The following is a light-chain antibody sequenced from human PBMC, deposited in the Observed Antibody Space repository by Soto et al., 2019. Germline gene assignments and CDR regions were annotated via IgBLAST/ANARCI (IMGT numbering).Light chain of an antibody. CDR1: SSNIGSNT. V-gene: IGLV1-44*01. CDR2: SNN. J-gene: IGLJ1*01. Sequence: QAGLAQPPSASGTPGHRVTISCSGSSSNIGSNTVNWYQQLPGTAPKLLIYSNNQRPSGVPDRFSGSKSGTSASLAISGLQSEDEADYYCAAWDDSMNGYVFGTGTKVTVL. CDR3: AAWDDSMNGYV.